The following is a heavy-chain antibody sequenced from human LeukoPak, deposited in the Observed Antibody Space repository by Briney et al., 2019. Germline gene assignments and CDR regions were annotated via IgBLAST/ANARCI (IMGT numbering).Heavy chain of an antibody. CDR2: ISYSGST. CDR1: GDSIGNYY. V-gene: IGHV4-59*01. D-gene: IGHD3-10*01. CDR3: ARATMVRGVIITGPDAFDI. Sequence: SETLSLTCTVSGDSIGNYYWTWIRQPPGKGLEWIGYISYSGSTNYNPSLKSRVTISLDTSKNQFSLRLSSVTAADTAVYHCARATMVRGVIITGPDAFDIWGQGTMVTVSS. J-gene: IGHJ3*02.